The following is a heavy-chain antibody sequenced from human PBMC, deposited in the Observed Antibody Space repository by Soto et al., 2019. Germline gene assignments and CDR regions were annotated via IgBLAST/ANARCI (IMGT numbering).Heavy chain of an antibody. V-gene: IGHV4-61*01. D-gene: IGHD5-18*01. CDR3: ARGYGRNFDY. J-gene: IGHJ4*02. CDR1: GGSVSSGNYY. Sequence: PSETLSLTCTVSGGSVSSGNYYWSWIRQPPGKGLEWIGYIDYSGSIKYNPSLESRVTISVDTSKNQFSLKLSPVTAADTAVYYCARGYGRNFDYWGQGTLVTVSS. CDR2: IDYSGSI.